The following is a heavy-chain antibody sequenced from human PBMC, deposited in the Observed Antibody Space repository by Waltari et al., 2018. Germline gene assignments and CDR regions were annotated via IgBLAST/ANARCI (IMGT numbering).Heavy chain of an antibody. CDR2: IYHSGST. Sequence: QVQLQESGPGLVKPSQTLSLTCTVSGGSISSGGSYSSWLRQHPGKGLEWIGYIYHSGSTYYNPSLKSRVTISVDRSKNQFSLKLSSVTAADTAVYYCARDPNYYDSSGYSLRRGMDVWGQGTTVTVSS. J-gene: IGHJ6*02. CDR3: ARDPNYYDSSGYSLRRGMDV. CDR1: GGSISSGGSY. V-gene: IGHV4-31*03. D-gene: IGHD3-22*01.